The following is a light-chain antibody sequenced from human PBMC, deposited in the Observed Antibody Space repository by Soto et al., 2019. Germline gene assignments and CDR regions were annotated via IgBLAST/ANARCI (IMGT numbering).Light chain of an antibody. CDR3: MQGAHWPWT. CDR1: QTLVYSDGNTY. J-gene: IGKJ1*01. V-gene: IGKV2-30*01. Sequence: DVVMTRSPLSLPVTLGQPASISCTSTQTLVYSDGNTYLNWFHQRPGQSPRRLIYRVSNRDSGVPDRFSDSGSGTDFTLKISRVEAEDVGVYYCMQGAHWPWTFGQGTKVEIK. CDR2: RVS.